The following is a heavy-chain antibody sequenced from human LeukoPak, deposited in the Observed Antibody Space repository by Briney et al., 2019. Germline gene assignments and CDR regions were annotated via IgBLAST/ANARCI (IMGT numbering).Heavy chain of an antibody. CDR3: AREGYCSGGSCYNSDAFDI. Sequence: SETLSLTCSVTGGSISSSSYYWGWIRQPPGKGLEWIGNIYYSGSTYYNPPLKSRVTISVDTSKNQFSLKLSSVTAADTAVYYCAREGYCSGGSCYNSDAFDIWGQGTMVTVSS. CDR2: IYYSGST. CDR1: GGSISSSSYY. J-gene: IGHJ3*02. V-gene: IGHV4-39*07. D-gene: IGHD2-15*01.